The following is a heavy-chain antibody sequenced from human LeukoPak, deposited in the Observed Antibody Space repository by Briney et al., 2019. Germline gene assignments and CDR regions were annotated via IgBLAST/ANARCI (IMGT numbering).Heavy chain of an antibody. CDR2: IYYSGST. CDR1: GGSISSYY. CDR3: ARSPTRWGSGEDAFDI. Sequence: SETLSLTCTVSGGSISSYYWSWIRQPPGKGLEWIGYIYYSGSTNYNPSLKSRVTISVDTSKNQFSLKLSSVTAADTAVYYCARSPTRWGSGEDAFDIWGQGTMVTVSS. V-gene: IGHV4-59*01. D-gene: IGHD3-10*01. J-gene: IGHJ3*02.